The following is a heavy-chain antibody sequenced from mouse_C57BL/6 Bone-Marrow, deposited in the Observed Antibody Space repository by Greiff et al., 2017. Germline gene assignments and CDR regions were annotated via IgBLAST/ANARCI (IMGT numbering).Heavy chain of an antibody. CDR2: INPSTGGT. Sequence: EVQLQESGPELVKPGASVKISCKASGYSFTGYYMNWVKQSPETSLEWIGEINPSTGGTTYNQKFKAKATLTVDKSSSTAYMQLKSLTSEDSAVYYCANLDYWGQGTTLTVSS. J-gene: IGHJ2*01. V-gene: IGHV1-42*01. CDR3: ANLDY. CDR1: GYSFTGYY.